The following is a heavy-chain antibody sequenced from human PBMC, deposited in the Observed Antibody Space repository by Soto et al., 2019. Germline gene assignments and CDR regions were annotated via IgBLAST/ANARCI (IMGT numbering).Heavy chain of an antibody. CDR1: GFTFSSYA. CDR2: ISYDGSNK. J-gene: IGHJ6*02. CDR3: ARSVGELRGHAYYYYGMDV. D-gene: IGHD1-7*01. Sequence: VQLLESGGGLVQPGGSLRLSCAASGFTFSSYAMSWVRQAPGKGLEWVAVISYDGSNKYYADSVKGRFTISRDNSKNTLYLQMNSLRAEDTAVYYCARSVGELRGHAYYYYGMDVWGQGTTVTVSS. V-gene: IGHV3-30-3*01.